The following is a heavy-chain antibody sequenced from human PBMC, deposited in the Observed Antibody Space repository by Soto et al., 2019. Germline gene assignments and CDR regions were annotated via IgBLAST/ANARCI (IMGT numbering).Heavy chain of an antibody. CDR1: GGSISSYY. CDR3: ASDPSMIPGTPVYMDV. Sequence: TLSLTCTVSGGSISSYYWSWIRQPPGKGLEWIGYIYYSGSTNYNPSLKSRVTISVDTSKNQFSLKLSSVTAADTAVYYCASDPSMIPGTPVYMDVCDTGTSGTVSS. J-gene: IGHJ6*03. CDR2: IYYSGST. V-gene: IGHV4-59*01. D-gene: IGHD4-4*01.